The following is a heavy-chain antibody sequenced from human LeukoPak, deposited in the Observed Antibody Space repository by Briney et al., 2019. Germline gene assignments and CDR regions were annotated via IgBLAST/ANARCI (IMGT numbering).Heavy chain of an antibody. CDR3: ARDKDWGFDY. Sequence: GGSLRLSCAASGFTFGSYSMNWVRQAPGKGLEWLSYVTRDSGIRSYVDSVKGRFTISRDNAKNSVYLQMNSLRDEDTAVYYCARDKDWGFDYWGQGVLVTVSS. D-gene: IGHD7-27*01. J-gene: IGHJ4*02. CDR2: VTRDSGIR. V-gene: IGHV3-48*02. CDR1: GFTFGSYS.